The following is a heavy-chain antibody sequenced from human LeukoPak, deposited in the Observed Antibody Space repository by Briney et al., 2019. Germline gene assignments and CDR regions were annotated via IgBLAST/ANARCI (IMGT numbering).Heavy chain of an antibody. V-gene: IGHV3-11*04. CDR1: GFTFSDYY. CDR2: ISSSGSTI. D-gene: IGHD3-9*01. Sequence: GGSLRLSCAASGFTFSDYYMSWIRQAPGKGLEWVSYISSSGSTIYYADSVKGRFTISRDNAKNSLYLQMNSLRAEDTAVYYCARGTMPSYGILTGSHYFDYWGQGTLVTASS. J-gene: IGHJ4*02. CDR3: ARGTMPSYGILTGSHYFDY.